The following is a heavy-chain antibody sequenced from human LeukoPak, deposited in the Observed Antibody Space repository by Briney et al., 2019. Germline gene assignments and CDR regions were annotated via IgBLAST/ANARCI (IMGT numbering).Heavy chain of an antibody. CDR2: ISSSGSTI. CDR1: GFTFSNAW. Sequence: GGSLRLSCAASGFTFSNAWMNWVRQSPGKGLEWVSYISSSGSTIYYADSVKGRFTISRDNAKNSLYLQMNSLRAEDTAVYYCARAERYNWNDAADYWGQGTLVTVSS. CDR3: ARAERYNWNDAADY. V-gene: IGHV3-11*01. D-gene: IGHD1-1*01. J-gene: IGHJ4*02.